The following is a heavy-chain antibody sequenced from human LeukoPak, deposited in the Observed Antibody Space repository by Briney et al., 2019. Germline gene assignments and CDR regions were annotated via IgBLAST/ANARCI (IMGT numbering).Heavy chain of an antibody. Sequence: GGSLRLSCAASGFTVSSNYMSWVRQAPGKGLEWVSVIYSGGSTYYADSVKGRFTISRDNAKNSLYLQMNSLRAEDTAVYYCATFQQQPLDYWGQGTLVTVSS. D-gene: IGHD6-13*01. CDR3: ATFQQQPLDY. CDR1: GFTVSSNY. CDR2: IYSGGST. V-gene: IGHV3-53*01. J-gene: IGHJ4*02.